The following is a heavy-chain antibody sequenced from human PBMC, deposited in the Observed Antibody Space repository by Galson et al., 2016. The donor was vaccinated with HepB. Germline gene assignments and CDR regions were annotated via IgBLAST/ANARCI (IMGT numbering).Heavy chain of an antibody. CDR2: IKRDGSGE. CDR1: GFTFSSYW. Sequence: SLRLSCAASGFTFSSYWMTWVRQAPGKGLEWVANIKRDGSGENYVDSVKGRFTISRDNAKNSLYLQMNSLSAEDTAVYYCARDTTYYGSGTYFDALDIWGHGTTVTVS. J-gene: IGHJ3*02. V-gene: IGHV3-7*03. D-gene: IGHD3-10*01. CDR3: ARDTTYYGSGTYFDALDI.